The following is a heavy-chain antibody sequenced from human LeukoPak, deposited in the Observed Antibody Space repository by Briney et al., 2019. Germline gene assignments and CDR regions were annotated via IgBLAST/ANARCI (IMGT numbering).Heavy chain of an antibody. CDR1: GGSISSYY. V-gene: IGHV4-4*07. Sequence: PSETLSLTCTVSGGSISSYYWSWIRQPAGKGLEWIGRIYTSGSTNYNPSLKSRVTISVDTSKNQFSLKLSSVTAADTAVYYCARGLPYCSSTSCYRGNDAFDIWGQGTMVTVSS. D-gene: IGHD2-2*02. CDR2: IYTSGST. CDR3: ARGLPYCSSTSCYRGNDAFDI. J-gene: IGHJ3*02.